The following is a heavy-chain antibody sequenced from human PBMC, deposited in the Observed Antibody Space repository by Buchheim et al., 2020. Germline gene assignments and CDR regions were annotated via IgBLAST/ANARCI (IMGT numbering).Heavy chain of an antibody. V-gene: IGHV3-30-3*01. D-gene: IGHD3-10*02. CDR2: ISLDGSTE. Sequence: QVQVVESGGGVVQPGRSLRLSCAASGFIFSGYGMHWVRQAPGKGLEWVAIISLDGSTEYYADSVRGRFTISRDISKNTLYLQMNSLRTEDTALYFCARDQYVGGSHQGMDVWGQGTT. J-gene: IGHJ6*02. CDR1: GFIFSGYG. CDR3: ARDQYVGGSHQGMDV.